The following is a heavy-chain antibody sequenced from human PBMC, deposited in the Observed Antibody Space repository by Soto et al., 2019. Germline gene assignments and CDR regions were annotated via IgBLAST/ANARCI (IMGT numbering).Heavy chain of an antibody. J-gene: IGHJ6*02. Sequence: PSETLSLTCTVSGGSISSGGYYWSWIRQHPGKGLEWIWYIYYSGSTYYNPSLKSRVTISVDTSKNQFSLKLSSVTAADTAVYYCARSAQWLTASYGMDVWGQGTTVTVSS. CDR2: IYYSGST. V-gene: IGHV4-31*03. CDR3: ARSAQWLTASYGMDV. CDR1: GGSISSGGYY. D-gene: IGHD3-22*01.